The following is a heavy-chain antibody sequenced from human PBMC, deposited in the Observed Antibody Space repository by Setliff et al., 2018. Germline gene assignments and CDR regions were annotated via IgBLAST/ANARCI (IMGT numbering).Heavy chain of an antibody. CDR2: IYPGDSDT. D-gene: IGHD1-26*01. V-gene: IGHV5-51*01. CDR3: AREGWGGPRAFDI. Sequence: GESLTVSCKVSGYSFSSYWIGWVRQMPGKGLEWMGIIYPGDSDTRYSPSFQGQVTISADKSISTAYLQWSSLKASDTAMYYCAREGWGGPRAFDIWGQGTTVTVSS. J-gene: IGHJ3*02. CDR1: GYSFSSYW.